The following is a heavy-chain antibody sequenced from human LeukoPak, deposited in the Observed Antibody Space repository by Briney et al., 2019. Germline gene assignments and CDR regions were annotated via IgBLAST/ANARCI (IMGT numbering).Heavy chain of an antibody. J-gene: IGHJ6*03. CDR2: IWYDGSNK. V-gene: IGHV3-33*06. CDR1: GFTFSSNG. CDR3: AKNAGRDSSSWYRYYYMDV. Sequence: GGSLRLSCAASGFTFSSNGMHWVRQAPGKGLGWVAVIWYDGSNKYYANSVKGRFTISRDNSKNTLHLQMNSLRAEDTAVYYCAKNAGRDSSSWYRYYYMDVWGKGTTVTVSS. D-gene: IGHD6-13*01.